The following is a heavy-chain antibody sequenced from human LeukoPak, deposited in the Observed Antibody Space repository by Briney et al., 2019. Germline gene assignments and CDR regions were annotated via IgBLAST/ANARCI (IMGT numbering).Heavy chain of an antibody. Sequence: SETLSLTCTVSGGSISSSSYSWGWIRQPPGKGLEWIGSIYYSGSSYYNPPLKSRVTMAVDTSKNQFSLKLSSVTAADTAVYYCASSPVAFGGVIVPYFDYWGQGTLVTVSS. D-gene: IGHD3-16*02. CDR2: IYYSGSS. CDR1: GGSISSSSYS. V-gene: IGHV4-39*01. J-gene: IGHJ4*02. CDR3: ASSPVAFGGVIVPYFDY.